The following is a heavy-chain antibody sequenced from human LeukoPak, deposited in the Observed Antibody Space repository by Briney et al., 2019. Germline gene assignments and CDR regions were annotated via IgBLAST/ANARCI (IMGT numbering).Heavy chain of an antibody. CDR3: AKDTGDIVASFDY. V-gene: IGHV3-23*01. CDR1: EFNFNSYW. D-gene: IGHD5-12*01. J-gene: IGHJ4*02. CDR2: ISGSGGST. Sequence: GGSLRLSCVASEFNFNSYWMGWVRQVPGKGLEWVSAISGSGGSTYYADSVKGRFTISRDNSKNTLYLQMNSLRAEDTAVYYCAKDTGDIVASFDYWGQGTLVTVSS.